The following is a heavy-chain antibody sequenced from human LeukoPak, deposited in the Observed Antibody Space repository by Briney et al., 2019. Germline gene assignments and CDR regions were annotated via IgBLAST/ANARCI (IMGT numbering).Heavy chain of an antibody. CDR1: GFTFSTYG. Sequence: GGSLRLSCAASGFTFSTYGMHWVRQAPGKGLEWVAFIRSDGSEIYYVDSVKGRFTISRANSKNALYLQMNSMTAEATAASSCVPTGTTGFGYFDYWGQGTLVTVSS. CDR2: IRSDGSEI. D-gene: IGHD1-1*01. CDR3: VPTGTTGFGYFDY. V-gene: IGHV3-30*02. J-gene: IGHJ4*02.